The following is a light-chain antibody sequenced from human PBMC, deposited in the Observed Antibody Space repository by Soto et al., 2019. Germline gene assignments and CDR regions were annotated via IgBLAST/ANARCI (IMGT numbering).Light chain of an antibody. CDR1: SSDVGGYNY. Sequence: QSALTQPASVSGSPGQSITISCTGTSSDVGGYNYVSWYQQHPGKAPKLMIYEVSNRPSGVSNRFSGSKSGNTASLTISGPKAEDEADYYCSSYTSSSTPLYVFGTGTKLTVL. CDR3: SSYTSSSTPLYV. V-gene: IGLV2-14*01. J-gene: IGLJ1*01. CDR2: EVS.